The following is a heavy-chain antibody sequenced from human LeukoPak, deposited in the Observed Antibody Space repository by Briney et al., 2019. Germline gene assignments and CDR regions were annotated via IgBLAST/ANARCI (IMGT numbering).Heavy chain of an antibody. CDR1: GFSLSTSGVG. CDR2: IYWNDDK. D-gene: IGHD2-2*01. Sequence: SGPTLVKPTQTLTLTCTFSGFSLSTSGVGVGWIRQPPGKALEWLALIYWNDDKRYSPSLKSRLTITKDTSKNQVVLTMTNMDPVDTATYYCAHRRPAAIDFYHWFDPWGQGTLVTVSS. J-gene: IGHJ5*02. CDR3: AHRRPAAIDFYHWFDP. V-gene: IGHV2-5*01.